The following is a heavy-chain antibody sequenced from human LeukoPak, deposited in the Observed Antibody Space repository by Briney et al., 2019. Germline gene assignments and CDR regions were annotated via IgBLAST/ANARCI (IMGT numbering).Heavy chain of an antibody. Sequence: SETLSLTCAVYGGSFSGYYWSWIRQPPGKRLEWIGEINHSGSTNYNPSLKSRVTTSVDTSKNQFSLKLSSVTAADTAVYYCARVVGYYNFGNWFDPWGQGTLVTVSS. CDR2: INHSGST. V-gene: IGHV4-34*01. D-gene: IGHD3-9*01. CDR1: GGSFSGYY. CDR3: ARVVGYYNFGNWFDP. J-gene: IGHJ5*02.